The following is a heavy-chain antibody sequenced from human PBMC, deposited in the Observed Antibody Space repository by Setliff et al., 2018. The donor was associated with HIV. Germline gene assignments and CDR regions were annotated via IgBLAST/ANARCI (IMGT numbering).Heavy chain of an antibody. V-gene: IGHV1-8*02. D-gene: IGHD3-3*01. CDR1: GYTFTSYD. J-gene: IGHJ6*03. Sequence: ASVKVSCKASGYTFTSYDINWVRQATGQGLEWMGWVNPNSGNTGYAQKFQGRVTMTRNTSISTAYMELSSLRSEDTAVYYCARDPGEGGGGFLEWTIGYYYYMDVWGKGTTVTVSS. CDR3: ARDPGEGGGGFLEWTIGYYYYMDV. CDR2: VNPNSGNT.